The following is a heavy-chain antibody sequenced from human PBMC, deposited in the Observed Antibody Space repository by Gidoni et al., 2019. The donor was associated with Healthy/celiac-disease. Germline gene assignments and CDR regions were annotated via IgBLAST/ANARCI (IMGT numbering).Heavy chain of an antibody. J-gene: IGHJ4*02. Sequence: QVQLVQSGAEVKKPGSSVKVSCKASGGTFSRHAISWVRQAPGQGLEWMGGIIPICGTANYAQKFQGRVTITADESTSTAYMELSSLRSEDTAVYYCARGGNCSGGSCYTGGFDYWGQGTLVTVSS. V-gene: IGHV1-69*01. CDR2: IIPICGTA. CDR3: ARGGNCSGGSCYTGGFDY. CDR1: GGTFSRHA. D-gene: IGHD2-15*01.